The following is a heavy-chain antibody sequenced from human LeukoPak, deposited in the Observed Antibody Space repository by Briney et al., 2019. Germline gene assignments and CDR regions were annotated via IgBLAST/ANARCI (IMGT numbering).Heavy chain of an antibody. CDR1: GFTFSSYS. V-gene: IGHV3-21*01. Sequence: GGSLRLSCAASGFTFSSYSMNWVRQAPGKGLEWVSSISSSSSYIYYADSVKGRFAISRDNAKNSLYLQMNSLRAEDTAVYYCARALGSGSFSRVAFDIWGQGTMVTVSS. CDR3: ARALGSGSFSRVAFDI. CDR2: ISSSSSYI. J-gene: IGHJ3*02. D-gene: IGHD3-10*01.